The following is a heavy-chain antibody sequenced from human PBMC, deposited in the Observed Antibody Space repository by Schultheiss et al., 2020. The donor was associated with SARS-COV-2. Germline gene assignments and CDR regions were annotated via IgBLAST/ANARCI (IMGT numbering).Heavy chain of an antibody. V-gene: IGHV1-2*02. CDR1: GGTFSSYA. CDR2: INPNSGGT. J-gene: IGHJ6*02. Sequence: ASVKVSCKASGGTFSSYAISWVRQAPGQGLEWMGWINPNSGGTNYAQKFQGRVTMTRDTSISTAYMELSRLRSDDTAVYYCARAKRSYSSGWQLQLSDYYGMDVWGQGTTVTVSS. D-gene: IGHD6-19*01. CDR3: ARAKRSYSSGWQLQLSDYYGMDV.